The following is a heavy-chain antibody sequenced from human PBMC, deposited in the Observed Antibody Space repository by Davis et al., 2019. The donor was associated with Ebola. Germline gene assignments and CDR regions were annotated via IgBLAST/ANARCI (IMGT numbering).Heavy chain of an antibody. V-gene: IGHV6-1*01. CDR3: ARTLAYSSSGADD. CDR1: GDSVSSNSAA. Sequence: SQTLSLTCAISGDSVSSNSAAWNWIRQSPSRGLEWLGRTYYRSKWYNDYAVSVKSRITINPDPSKNQFSLQLNSVTPEDTAVYYGARTLAYSSSGADDWGQGTMVTVSS. D-gene: IGHD6-13*01. CDR2: TYYRSKWYN. J-gene: IGHJ4*02.